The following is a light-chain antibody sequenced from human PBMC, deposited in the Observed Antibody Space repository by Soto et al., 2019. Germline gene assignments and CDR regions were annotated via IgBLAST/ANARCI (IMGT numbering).Light chain of an antibody. V-gene: IGKV3-15*01. Sequence: EIVMTQSPATLSVSPGERATLSCRASQSVSNNLAWYQQKPGQAPRLLIYDASTRATGIPARFTGSGSGTEFSLTIGSLQSEAFAVYYCQQYNNWPPIITFGGGTKVDIK. CDR2: DAS. CDR3: QQYNNWPPIIT. CDR1: QSVSNN. J-gene: IGKJ4*01.